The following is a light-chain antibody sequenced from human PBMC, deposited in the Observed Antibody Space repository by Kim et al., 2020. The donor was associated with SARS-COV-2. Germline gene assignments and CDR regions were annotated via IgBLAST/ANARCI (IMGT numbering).Light chain of an antibody. CDR2: EVN. V-gene: IGLV2-8*01. J-gene: IGLJ1*01. CDR3: TSYAGSNNLDV. CDR1: SSGIGACKD. Sequence: SVTISCTGTSSGIGACKDVSWYQQHPGKAPKLMIYEVNRRPSGVPDRFSGSKSGNTASLTVSGLQAEDEADYYCTSYAGSNNLDVFGTGTKVTVL.